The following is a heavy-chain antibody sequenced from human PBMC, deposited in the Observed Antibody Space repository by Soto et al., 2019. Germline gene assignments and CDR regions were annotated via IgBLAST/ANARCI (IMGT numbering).Heavy chain of an antibody. CDR2: ISSSGYI. CDR3: ARDLGAVTTLGFQN. D-gene: IGHD4-17*01. CDR1: GFTFSNFG. V-gene: IGHV3-21*01. Sequence: EVQLVESGGGLVKPGGSLRLSCAASGFTFSNFGMNWVRQAQGKGLEWVSYISSSGYIFYADSVKGRFTISRDNAKDALYLQMNSLRAEDTAVYYCARDLGAVTTLGFQNWGQGALVTVSS. J-gene: IGHJ1*01.